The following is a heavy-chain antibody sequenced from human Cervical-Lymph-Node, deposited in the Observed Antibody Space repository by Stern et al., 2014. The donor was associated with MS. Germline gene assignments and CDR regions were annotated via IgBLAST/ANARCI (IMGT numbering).Heavy chain of an antibody. D-gene: IGHD2-21*01. J-gene: IGHJ4*02. V-gene: IGHV1-69*01. Sequence: QLVQSGAEVKKPGSSVKVSCQTSGGTFSTFAIGWVRQAPGQGLEWMGGITPLVDATNYAQKFQGRLTITADESTRTAYMELSSLRPDDTAMYYCARGDSEAPIYYFDYWGQGTLVTVSS. CDR2: ITPLVDAT. CDR3: ARGDSEAPIYYFDY. CDR1: GGTFSTFA.